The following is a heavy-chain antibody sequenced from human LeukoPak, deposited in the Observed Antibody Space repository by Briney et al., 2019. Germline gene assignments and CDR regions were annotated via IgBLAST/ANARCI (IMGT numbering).Heavy chain of an antibody. CDR2: ISAYNGNT. D-gene: IGHD3-3*01. CDR1: GYTFTSYG. J-gene: IGHJ5*02. CDR3: ARDGITIFGVVTPTPSFDP. Sequence: ASVKVFCKASGYTFTSYGISWVRQAPGQGLEWMGWISAYNGNTNYAQKLQGRVTMTTDTSTSTAYMELRSLRSDDTAVYYCARDGITIFGVVTPTPSFDPWGQGTLVTVSS. V-gene: IGHV1-18*01.